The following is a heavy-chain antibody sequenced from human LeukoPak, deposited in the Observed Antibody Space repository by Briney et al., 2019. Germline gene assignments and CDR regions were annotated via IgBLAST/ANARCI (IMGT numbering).Heavy chain of an antibody. D-gene: IGHD1-26*01. J-gene: IGHJ4*02. CDR3: ARVTLWELLEY. CDR1: GGTFSSYT. V-gene: IGHV1-69*02. CDR2: IIPILGIT. Sequence: ASVKVSCKASGGTFSSYTISWVRQAPGQGLEWMGRIIPILGITNYAQKFQGRVTITADKSTSTAYLALNSLRAEDTAVYYCARVTLWELLEYWGQGTLVTVSS.